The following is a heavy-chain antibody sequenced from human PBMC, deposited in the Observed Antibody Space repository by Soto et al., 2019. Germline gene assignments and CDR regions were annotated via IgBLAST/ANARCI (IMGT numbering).Heavy chain of an antibody. CDR1: GGTFSSYA. Sequence: SVKVSCKASGGTFSSYAISWVRQAPGQGLEWMGGIIPIFGTANYAQKFQGRVTITADESTSTAYMELSSLRSEDTAVYYCVVGIYCSGGSCYELDYWGQGTLVTVSS. J-gene: IGHJ4*02. CDR2: IIPIFGTA. V-gene: IGHV1-69*13. D-gene: IGHD2-15*01. CDR3: VVGIYCSGGSCYELDY.